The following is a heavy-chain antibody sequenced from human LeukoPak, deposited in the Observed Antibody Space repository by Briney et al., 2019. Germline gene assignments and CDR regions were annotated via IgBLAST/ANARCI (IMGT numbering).Heavy chain of an antibody. CDR2: INHSGST. J-gene: IGHJ5*02. Sequence: SETLSLTCTVSGGSMSPYHWGWIRQPPGKGLEWIGEINHSGSTNYNPSLKSRVTISVDTSKNQFSLKLSSVTAADTAVYYCARGGGTIPNWFDPWGQGTLVTVSS. CDR1: GGSMSPYH. V-gene: IGHV4-34*01. CDR3: ARGGGTIPNWFDP. D-gene: IGHD2-2*02.